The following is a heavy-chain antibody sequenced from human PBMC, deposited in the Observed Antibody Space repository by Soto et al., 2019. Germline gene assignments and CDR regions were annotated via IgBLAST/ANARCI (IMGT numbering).Heavy chain of an antibody. J-gene: IGHJ3*02. Sequence: SETLSLTCTVSGGSISSYYCSWIRQPPGKGLEWIGYIYYSGITNYNPSLKSRVTISVETSKNQFSLKLSAVTAADTAVYYCARGIVGANYDAFDILGQGIMVSVSS. D-gene: IGHD1-26*01. V-gene: IGHV4-59*01. CDR2: IYYSGIT. CDR1: GGSISSYY. CDR3: ARGIVGANYDAFDI.